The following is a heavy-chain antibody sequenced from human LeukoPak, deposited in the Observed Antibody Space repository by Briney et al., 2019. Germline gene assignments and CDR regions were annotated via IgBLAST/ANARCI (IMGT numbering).Heavy chain of an antibody. J-gene: IGHJ4*02. Sequence: GGSLRLSCAASGFTFSNYGMHWVRQAPGKGLEWVALISNDGSNKYYEDSVKGRFTISRDNSKNTLYLQMNSLRAEDTAVYYCARSIAADATTFGYWGQGTLVTVSS. D-gene: IGHD6-25*01. CDR1: GFTFSNYG. CDR2: ISNDGSNK. CDR3: ARSIAADATTFGY. V-gene: IGHV3-30*03.